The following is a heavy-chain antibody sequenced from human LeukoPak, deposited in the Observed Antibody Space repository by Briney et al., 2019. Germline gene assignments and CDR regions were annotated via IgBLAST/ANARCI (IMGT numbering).Heavy chain of an antibody. CDR3: ARGFGYDNIVTY. Sequence: GGSLRLSCAASGFTFSSYGMHWVRQAPGKGLVWVSRINSDGSSTSYADSVKGRFTISRDNAKNTLYLQMNSLRAEDTAVYYCARGFGYDNIVTYWGQGTLVTVSS. D-gene: IGHD5-12*01. V-gene: IGHV3-74*01. J-gene: IGHJ4*02. CDR2: INSDGSST. CDR1: GFTFSSYG.